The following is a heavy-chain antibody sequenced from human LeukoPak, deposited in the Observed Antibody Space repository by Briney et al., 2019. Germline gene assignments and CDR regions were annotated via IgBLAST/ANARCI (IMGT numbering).Heavy chain of an antibody. CDR2: IDGDGSTT. CDR1: GFTFSSHW. V-gene: IGHV3-74*01. J-gene: IGHJ4*02. D-gene: IGHD1-14*01. Sequence: GGSLRLSCAASGFTFSSHWMHWVRHAPGKGLVWVSHIDGDGSTTSYADSVKGRFTISRDNAKNTLYLQMNNLRAEDTAVYYCARTTYSFDCWGQGTLVTVSS. CDR3: ARTTYSFDC.